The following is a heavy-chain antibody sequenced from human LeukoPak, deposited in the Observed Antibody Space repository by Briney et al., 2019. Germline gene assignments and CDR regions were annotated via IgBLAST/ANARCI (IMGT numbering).Heavy chain of an antibody. J-gene: IGHJ6*03. CDR3: ARLPRGDYGGNWGYYYYMDV. Sequence: GESLKIFCKGSGYSFTSYWIGWVRQMPGKGLEWMGIIYPGDSDTRYSPSFQGQVTISADKSISTAYLQWSSLKASDTAMYYCARLPRGDYGGNWGYYYYMDVWGKGTTVTVSS. CDR1: GYSFTSYW. CDR2: IYPGDSDT. D-gene: IGHD4-23*01. V-gene: IGHV5-51*01.